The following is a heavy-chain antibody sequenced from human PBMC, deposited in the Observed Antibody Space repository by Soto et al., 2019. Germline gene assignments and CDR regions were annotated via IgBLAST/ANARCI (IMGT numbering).Heavy chain of an antibody. V-gene: IGHV4-59*08. J-gene: IGHJ4*02. CDR1: GGSISSYY. D-gene: IGHD6-19*01. Sequence: SETLSLTCTVSGGSISSYYWSWIRQPPGKGLECIGYIYYSGSTNYNPSLKSRVTLSVDTSKNQFSLMLSSVTAAYTAVYYCANGYRSGWYYFDYWGQGTLVTVSS. CDR2: IYYSGST. CDR3: ANGYRSGWYYFDY.